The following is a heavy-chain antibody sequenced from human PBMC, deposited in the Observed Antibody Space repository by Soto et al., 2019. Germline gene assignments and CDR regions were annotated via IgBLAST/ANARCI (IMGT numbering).Heavy chain of an antibody. D-gene: IGHD3-9*01. CDR3: ATEYYDILTGYLKSGFDY. J-gene: IGHJ4*02. CDR1: VFTFISYG. Sequence: PGWSLRLSCASSVFTFISYGMHWVRQAPGKGLEWVAFISYDGSNKYFADSVKGRFTISRDNSKNTLYLQMNSLRAEDTAVYYCATEYYDILTGYLKSGFDYWGQGTLVTVSS. V-gene: IGHV3-30*03. CDR2: ISYDGSNK.